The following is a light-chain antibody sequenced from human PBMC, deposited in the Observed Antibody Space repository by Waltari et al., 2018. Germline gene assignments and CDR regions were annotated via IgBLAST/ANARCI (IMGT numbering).Light chain of an antibody. CDR1: SSNLGRKM. J-gene: IGLJ2*01. Sequence: QSVLTQPPSASGTPGQRVPSPCSGSSSNLGRKMSNWDPQHPGTAPKLLIYSNSQRPSGVPDRFSGSKSGTSASLAISGLQSEDEADYYCAAWDDSLNGPVFGGGTKLTVL. CDR2: SNS. V-gene: IGLV1-44*01. CDR3: AAWDDSLNGPV.